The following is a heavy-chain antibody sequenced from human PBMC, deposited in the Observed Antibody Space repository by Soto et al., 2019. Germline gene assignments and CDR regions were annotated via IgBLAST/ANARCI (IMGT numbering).Heavy chain of an antibody. Sequence: SLRLSCAASGITMNGYWMSWVRQVPGKGLVWVSRIKSDGSVTSYADSVKGRFTISRDNAKNTLYLQMNSLRAEDTAVYYCARSNWFDPWGQGTLVTVSS. CDR2: IKSDGSVT. CDR1: GITMNGYW. J-gene: IGHJ5*02. V-gene: IGHV3-74*01. CDR3: ARSNWFDP.